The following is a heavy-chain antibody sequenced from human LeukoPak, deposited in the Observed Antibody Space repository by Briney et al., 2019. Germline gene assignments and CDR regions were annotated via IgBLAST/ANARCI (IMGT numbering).Heavy chain of an antibody. D-gene: IGHD3-16*02. CDR2: ISWNSGSI. V-gene: IGHV3-9*01. CDR1: GFTFDDYA. J-gene: IGHJ1*01. CDR3: AKDIAFGGVIATYFHH. Sequence: PGGSLRLSCAASGFTFDDYAMHWVRQAPGKGLEWVSGISWNSGSIGYADSVKGRFTISRDNAKNSLYLQMNSLRAEDTALYYCAKDIAFGGVIATYFHHWGQGTLVTVSS.